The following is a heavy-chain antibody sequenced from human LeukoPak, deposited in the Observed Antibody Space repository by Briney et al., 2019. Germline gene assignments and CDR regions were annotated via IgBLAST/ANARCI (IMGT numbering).Heavy chain of an antibody. D-gene: IGHD6-19*01. CDR1: GFTVSSNY. V-gene: IGHV3-53*01. CDR3: ARDRCSGWYVYDY. J-gene: IGHJ4*02. Sequence: GGSLRLSCVASGFTVSSNYMSGVRPAPGKGLEWVSVIYSGSSTYYPQTVKGRFTISRNTSKNTLNLQMNSQRADEKPVYYCARDRCSGWYVYDYWGQGSLVTVSS. CDR2: IYSGSST.